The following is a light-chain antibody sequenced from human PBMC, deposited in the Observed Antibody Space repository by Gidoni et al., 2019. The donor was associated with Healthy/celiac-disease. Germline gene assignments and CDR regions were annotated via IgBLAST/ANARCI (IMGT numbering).Light chain of an antibody. J-gene: IGKJ4*01. CDR3: QQYGSSPPLT. V-gene: IGKV3-20*01. Sequence: EIVLTQSRGHLSLSPGERATLSCRASQSVSSSYLAWYQQKPGQAPRLLIYGASSRATGIPDRFSGSGSGTDFTLTISRLEPEDFAVYYCQQYGSSPPLTFGGGTKVEIK. CDR1: QSVSSSY. CDR2: GAS.